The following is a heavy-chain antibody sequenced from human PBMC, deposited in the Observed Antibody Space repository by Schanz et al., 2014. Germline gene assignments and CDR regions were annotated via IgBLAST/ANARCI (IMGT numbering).Heavy chain of an antibody. Sequence: QVQLVQSGSELKKPGASVKVSCKASGYTFAMYDMNWVRQAPGQGLEWMGWINVYNGDTKFAKMFQDRVTLTTDTSTSTAYMELRSLRSDDTAVYYCARNIIATARAYDIWGQGTMVTVSS. CDR3: ARNIIATARAYDI. CDR1: GYTFAMYD. V-gene: IGHV1-18*01. D-gene: IGHD6-13*01. CDR2: INVYNGDT. J-gene: IGHJ3*02.